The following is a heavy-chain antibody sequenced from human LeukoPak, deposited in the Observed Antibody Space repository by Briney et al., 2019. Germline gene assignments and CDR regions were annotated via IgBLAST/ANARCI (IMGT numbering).Heavy chain of an antibody. D-gene: IGHD6-25*01. CDR2: IYWDDDK. J-gene: IGHJ4*02. Sequence: GSGPTLVNPTQTLTLTCTFSGFSLTTSGVGVGWIRQPPGKALEWLALIYWDDDKRYSPSLKSRLTVTKDTSKSQVVLTLTNMDPVDTATYFCAHKETSNGFGYFFDYWGQGTLVTVSS. CDR3: AHKETSNGFGYFFDY. CDR1: GFSLTTSGVG. V-gene: IGHV2-5*02.